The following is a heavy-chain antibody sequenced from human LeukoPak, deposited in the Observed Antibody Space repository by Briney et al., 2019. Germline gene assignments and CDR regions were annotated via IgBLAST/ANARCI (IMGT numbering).Heavy chain of an antibody. Sequence: GRSLRLSCAASGFTFSSYEMNWVRQAPGKGLEWVSYISSSGSTIYYADSVKGRFTISRDNAKNSLYLQMNSLRAEDTAVYYCARELHDYGDYAPKFNYYGMDVWGKGTTVTVSS. D-gene: IGHD4-17*01. CDR3: ARELHDYGDYAPKFNYYGMDV. CDR1: GFTFSSYE. V-gene: IGHV3-48*03. CDR2: ISSSGSTI. J-gene: IGHJ6*04.